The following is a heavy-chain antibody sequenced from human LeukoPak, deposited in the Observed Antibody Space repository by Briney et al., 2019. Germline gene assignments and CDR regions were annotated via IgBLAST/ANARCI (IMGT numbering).Heavy chain of an antibody. Sequence: GASVKVSXKPSGYTFIDHYLHWVRQAPGQGLESLGWIDPDTGDTNYPQKFQGRVTMSRDTSSSTAYMELNRLRSDDTAVYYCARAGHNSNSGGYDFWGLGTLVTVSS. CDR2: IDPDTGDT. J-gene: IGHJ4*02. CDR3: ARAGHNSNSGGYDF. D-gene: IGHD3-22*01. V-gene: IGHV1-2*02. CDR1: GYTFIDHY.